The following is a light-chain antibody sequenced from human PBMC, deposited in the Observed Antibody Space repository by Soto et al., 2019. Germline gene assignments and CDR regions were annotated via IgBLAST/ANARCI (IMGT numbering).Light chain of an antibody. CDR2: KAS. CDR3: QQSFTTPS. Sequence: DIQMTQSPSTLPASVGDRVTITCRANQSISTWLAWYQQKPGKAPNLLIYKASRLETGVPSRFSGSGSGTEFTLTISSLQPEDFATYYCQQSFTTPSFGQGTRLEIK. J-gene: IGKJ5*01. V-gene: IGKV1-5*03. CDR1: QSISTW.